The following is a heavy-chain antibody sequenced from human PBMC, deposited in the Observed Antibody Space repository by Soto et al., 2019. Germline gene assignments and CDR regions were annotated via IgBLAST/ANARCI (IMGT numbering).Heavy chain of an antibody. CDR2: ISYTGANQ. D-gene: IGHD3-16*01. CDR1: GFTFSTYA. Sequence: QVRLVESGGGAVQPGDSLRLSCAASGFTFSTYALHWVRQAPGKGLEWVAFISYTGANQYYADSVKGRFTVSRDNSKNVASLQITSLKPEDAAVHYCARDAFLCSRGAYYDPWGQGPWVTVPS. J-gene: IGHJ5*02. CDR3: ARDAFLCSRGAYYDP. V-gene: IGHV3-30-3*01.